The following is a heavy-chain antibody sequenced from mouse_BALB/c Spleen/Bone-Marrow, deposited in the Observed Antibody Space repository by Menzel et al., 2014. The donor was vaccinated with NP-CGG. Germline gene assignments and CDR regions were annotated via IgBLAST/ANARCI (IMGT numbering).Heavy chain of an antibody. V-gene: IGHV2-9*02. D-gene: IGHD2-3*01. Sequence: VKLQESGPGLVAPSQSLSITCTVSGFSLTNYGVHWVRQPPGKGLGWLGVIWAGGSTNYNSALMSRLSITKDNSKNQVFLKMNSLQTADTAMYYCARDGYYVVMDYWGQGTSVTVSS. J-gene: IGHJ4*01. CDR1: GFSLTNYG. CDR3: ARDGYYVVMDY. CDR2: IWAGGST.